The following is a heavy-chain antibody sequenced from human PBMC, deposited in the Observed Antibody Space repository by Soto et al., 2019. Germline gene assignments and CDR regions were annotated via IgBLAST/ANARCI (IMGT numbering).Heavy chain of an antibody. J-gene: IGHJ5*02. CDR3: ARGYCSSTSCYPNWFDP. V-gene: IGHV5-10-1*01. Sequence: GESLKISCKGSGYSFTSYWISWVRQMPGKGLEWMGRIDPSDSYTNYSPSFQGHVTISADKSISAAYLQWSSLKASDTAMYYCARGYCSSTSCYPNWFDPWGQGTLVTVSS. CDR2: IDPSDSYT. CDR1: GYSFTSYW. D-gene: IGHD2-2*01.